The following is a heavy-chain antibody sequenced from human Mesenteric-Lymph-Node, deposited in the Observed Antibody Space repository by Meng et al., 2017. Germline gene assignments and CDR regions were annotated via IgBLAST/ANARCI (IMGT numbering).Heavy chain of an antibody. CDR1: GYNFTSYT. J-gene: IGHJ4*02. CDR3: ARLGAYDSSDY. V-gene: IGHV7-4-1*02. Sequence: VQSGSELKKPGASVKVSCKASGYNFTSYTMNWVRQAPGQGLEWMGWINTNTANPTYAQVFRGRFVFSLDTSVSTAYLQISGLKAEDTAVYYCARLGAYDSSDYWGQGTLVTVSS. CDR2: INTNTANP. D-gene: IGHD3-16*01.